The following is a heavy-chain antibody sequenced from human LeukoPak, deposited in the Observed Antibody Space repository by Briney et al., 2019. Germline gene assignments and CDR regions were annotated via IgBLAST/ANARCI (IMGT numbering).Heavy chain of an antibody. D-gene: IGHD6-19*01. J-gene: IGHJ4*02. V-gene: IGHV7-4-1*02. CDR2: INTNTGNP. CDR1: GYTFTSYA. CDR3: ARGTRSSGWFVIDY. Sequence: ASVKVSCKASGYTFTSYAMNWVRQAPGQGLEWMGWINTNTGNPTYAQGFTGRFAFSLDTSVSTAYLQISSLKAEDTAVYYCARGTRSSGWFVIDYWGQGTLVTVSS.